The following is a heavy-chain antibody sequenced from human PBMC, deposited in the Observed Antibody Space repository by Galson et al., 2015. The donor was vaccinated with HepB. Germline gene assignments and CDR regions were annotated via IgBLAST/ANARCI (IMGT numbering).Heavy chain of an antibody. D-gene: IGHD3-10*02. CDR3: ARARRLFGEPIR. CDR1: GFTVSSNY. CDR2: IYSGGST. Sequence: SLRLSCAASGFTVSSNYMSWVRQAPGKGLEWVSVIYSGGSTYYADSVKGRLTISRHNSKNTLYLQMNSLRAEDTAVYYCARARRLFGEPIRWGQGTTVTVSS. V-gene: IGHV3-53*04. J-gene: IGHJ6*02.